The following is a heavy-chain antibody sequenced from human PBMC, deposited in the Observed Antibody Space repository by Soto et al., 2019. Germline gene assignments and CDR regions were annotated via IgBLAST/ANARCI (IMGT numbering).Heavy chain of an antibody. V-gene: IGHV1-2*04. CDR1: GYTFTGYY. CDR3: ARDRIAAALHYGMDV. J-gene: IGHJ6*02. CDR2: INPNSGGT. D-gene: IGHD6-13*01. Sequence: ASVKVSCKASGYTFTGYYMHWVRQAPGQGLEWMGWINPNSGGTNYAQKFQGWVTMTRDTSISTAYMELSRLRSDDTAVYYCARDRIAAALHYGMDVWGQGTTVTVSS.